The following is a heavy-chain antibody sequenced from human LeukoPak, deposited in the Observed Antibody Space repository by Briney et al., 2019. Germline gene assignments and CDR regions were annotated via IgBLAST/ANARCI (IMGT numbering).Heavy chain of an antibody. J-gene: IGHJ6*02. CDR1: GGTFSSYA. D-gene: IGHD7-27*01. CDR2: IIPILGIA. Sequence: SVKVSCKASGGTFSSYAISWVRQAPGQGLEWMGRIIPILGIANYAQKFQGRVTITADKSTSTAYMELSSLRSEDTAVYYCARLTPYYYGMDVWGQGTTVTVSS. V-gene: IGHV1-69*04. CDR3: ARLTPYYYGMDV.